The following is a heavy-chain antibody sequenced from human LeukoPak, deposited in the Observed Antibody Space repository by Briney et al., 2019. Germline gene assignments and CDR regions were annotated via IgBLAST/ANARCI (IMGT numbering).Heavy chain of an antibody. CDR3: ARGGENYYDSSGYYPFDY. V-gene: IGHV3-11*01. CDR1: GFTFSDHY. Sequence: GGSLRLSCAASGFTFSDHYMSWIRQAPGKGLEWVSYISSSGSTIYYADSVKGRFTISRDNAKNSLYLQMNSLRAEDTAVYYCARGGENYYDSSGYYPFDYWGQGTLVTVSS. D-gene: IGHD3-22*01. J-gene: IGHJ4*02. CDR2: ISSSGSTI.